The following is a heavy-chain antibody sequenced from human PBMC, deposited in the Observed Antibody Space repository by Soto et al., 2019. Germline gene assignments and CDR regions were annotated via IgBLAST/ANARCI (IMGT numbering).Heavy chain of an antibody. V-gene: IGHV4-39*01. J-gene: IGHJ6*02. D-gene: IGHD3-3*01. CDR1: GGSISSSSYY. CDR3: ASVNYDFWSGYYRDYGMDV. Sequence: SETLSLTCTVSGGSISSSSYYWGWIRQPPGKGLEWIGSIYYSGSTYYNPSLKSRVTISVDTSENQFSLKLSSVTAADTAVYYCASVNYDFWSGYYRDYGMDVWGQGTTVTVSS. CDR2: IYYSGST.